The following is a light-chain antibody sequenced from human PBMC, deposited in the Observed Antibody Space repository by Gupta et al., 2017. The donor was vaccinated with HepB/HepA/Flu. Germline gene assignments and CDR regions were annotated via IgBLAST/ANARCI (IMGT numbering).Light chain of an antibody. CDR1: KSVLDSSNNKNN. CDR2: WAS. V-gene: IGKV4-1*01. CDR3: QQHYSTPLT. J-gene: IGKJ4*01. Sequence: EIVLTQSPDSLAVSLGERATINCKFSKSVLDSSNNKNNLAWYQQKPGQPPKLLIYWASTRESGVPDRFSGSGSGTDFTLTISSLQAEDVAVYYCQQHYSTPLTFGGGTKVEIK.